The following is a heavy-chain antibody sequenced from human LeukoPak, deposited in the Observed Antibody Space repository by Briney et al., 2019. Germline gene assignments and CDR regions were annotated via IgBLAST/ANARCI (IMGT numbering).Heavy chain of an antibody. CDR3: ARDSYNSSDN. CDR1: GFTFSNYW. D-gene: IGHD3-16*01. V-gene: IGHV3-7*05. Sequence: GGSLRLSCATSGFTFSNYWMSWVRQAPGKGLEWVANIKHDGSQKYYLDSVKGRLTISRDNAKNSLYLQMNSLRAADTAVYYCARDSYNSSDNWGQGTLVTVSS. CDR2: IKHDGSQK. J-gene: IGHJ5*02.